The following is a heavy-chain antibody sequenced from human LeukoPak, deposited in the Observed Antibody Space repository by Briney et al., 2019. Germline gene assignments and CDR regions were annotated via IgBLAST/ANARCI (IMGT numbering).Heavy chain of an antibody. CDR2: IYSSGDT. V-gene: IGHV3-23*05. J-gene: IGHJ4*02. CDR1: GFTFSDYA. CDR3: AILSNSFDY. Sequence: PGGSLRLSCAASGFTFSDYAMSWVRQAPGKGLEWVSVIYSSGDTYYADSVKGRFTISRDNSKNTLYLQMNSLRAEDTAVYYCAILSNSFDYWGQGTLVTVSS. D-gene: IGHD2/OR15-2a*01.